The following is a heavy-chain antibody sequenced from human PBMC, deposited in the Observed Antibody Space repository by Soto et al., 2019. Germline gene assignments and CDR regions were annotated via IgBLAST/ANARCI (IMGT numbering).Heavy chain of an antibody. J-gene: IGHJ6*02. CDR2: IYSGDTT. CDR1: GFTVSNHY. Sequence: GGSLRLSCAASGFTVSNHYISWVRQAPGKGLEWVSLIYSGDTTFYADSVKGRFTISRDNSRNRLYLQMNSLRAEDTAVYFCARVMPAAIMYYYGLDVWGQGTAVTVSS. V-gene: IGHV3-53*01. D-gene: IGHD2-2*01. CDR3: ARVMPAAIMYYYGLDV.